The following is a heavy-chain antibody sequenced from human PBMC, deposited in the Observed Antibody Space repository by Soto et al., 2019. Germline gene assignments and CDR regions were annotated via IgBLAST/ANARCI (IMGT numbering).Heavy chain of an antibody. CDR2: INAGNGNT. V-gene: IGHV1-3*01. CDR3: ARDVWKWLDPPSYYGMDV. J-gene: IGHJ6*02. CDR1: GYTFTSYA. Sequence: GXSVKVSCKASGYTFTSYAMHWVRQAPGQRLEWMGWINAGNGNTKYSQKFQGRVTITRDTSASTAYMELSSLRSEDTAVYYCARDVWKWLDPPSYYGMDVWGQGTTVTVSS. D-gene: IGHD6-19*01.